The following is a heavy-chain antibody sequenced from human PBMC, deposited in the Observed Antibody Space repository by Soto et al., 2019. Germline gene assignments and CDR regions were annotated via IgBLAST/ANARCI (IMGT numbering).Heavy chain of an antibody. Sequence: EVQLVESGGGLVKPGGSLRLSCAASGFTFSSYSMNWVRQAPGKGLEWVSSISSSSSYIYYADSVKGRFTISRDNAKNSLFLKRTSRRAEDTAVYYCARVCRMFGGVIIHDGFDPWGQGTLVTVSS. D-gene: IGHD3-10*01. V-gene: IGHV3-21*01. CDR2: ISSSSSYI. CDR3: ARVCRMFGGVIIHDGFDP. J-gene: IGHJ5*02. CDR1: GFTFSSYS.